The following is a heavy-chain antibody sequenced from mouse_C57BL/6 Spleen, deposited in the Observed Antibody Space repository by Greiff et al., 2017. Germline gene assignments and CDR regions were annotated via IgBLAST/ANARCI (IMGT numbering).Heavy chain of an antibody. CDR3: ARNPVYYDYDGYAMDY. V-gene: IGHV2-9-1*01. Sequence: VQRVESGPGLVAPSQSLSITCTVSGFSLTSYAISWVRQPPGKGLEWLGVIWTGGGTNYNSAHKSRLSISKDNSKSQVFLKMNSLQTDDTAKYYCARNPVYYDYDGYAMDYWGQGTSVTVSS. D-gene: IGHD2-4*01. CDR1: GFSLTSYA. CDR2: IWTGGGT. J-gene: IGHJ4*01.